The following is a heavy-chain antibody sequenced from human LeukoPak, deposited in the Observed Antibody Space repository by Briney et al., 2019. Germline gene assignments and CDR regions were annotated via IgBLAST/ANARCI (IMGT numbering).Heavy chain of an antibody. CDR2: INHSGST. J-gene: IGHJ4*02. CDR1: GGSFSGYY. D-gene: IGHD5-24*01. CDR3: GRGNICLQLCGSRYYFDY. V-gene: IGHV4-34*01. Sequence: PSETLSLTCAVYGGSFSGYYWSWIRQPPGKGLEWIGEINHSGSTNYNPSLKSRVTISVDTSKNQFSLKLSSVTGAETAGYYFGRGNICLQLCGSRYYFDYWGQGTLVTVSS.